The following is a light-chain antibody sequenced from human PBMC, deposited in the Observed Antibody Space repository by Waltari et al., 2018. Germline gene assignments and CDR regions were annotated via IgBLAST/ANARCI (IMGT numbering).Light chain of an antibody. V-gene: IGKV3-15*01. Sequence: EIVMTQSPATLSVSPGESATLPCRASQGISSPLAWYQQKPGQAPRLLIYGASARAPGIPARFSGSGSGTEFSLTISSLQSEDFAVYYCQQYSDWPPYTFGQGTKLEIK. CDR1: QGISSP. CDR3: QQYSDWPPYT. J-gene: IGKJ2*01. CDR2: GAS.